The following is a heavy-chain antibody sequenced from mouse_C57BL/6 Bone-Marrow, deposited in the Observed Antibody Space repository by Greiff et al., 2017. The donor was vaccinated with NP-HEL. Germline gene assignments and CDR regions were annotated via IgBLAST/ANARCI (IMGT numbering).Heavy chain of an antibody. CDR2: LYHRDGST. J-gene: IGHJ2*01. Sequence: VQLQESGPELVKPGASVKLSCKASGYTFTSYDINWVKQRPGQGLEWIGWLYHRDGSTKYNEKFKGKATLTVDTSTITAYMELHSLTSEDSAVYFCARRGGRYDDEGNWGQGTTLTVSS. CDR1: GYTFTSYD. CDR3: ARRGGRYDDEGN. V-gene: IGHV1-85*01. D-gene: IGHD2-4*01.